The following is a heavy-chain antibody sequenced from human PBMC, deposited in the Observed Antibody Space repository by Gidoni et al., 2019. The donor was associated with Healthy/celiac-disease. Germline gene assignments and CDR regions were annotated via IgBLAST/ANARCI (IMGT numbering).Heavy chain of an antibody. CDR3: ARDHGAPDFWSGYLNWFDP. CDR1: GYTFTSYG. J-gene: IGHJ5*02. D-gene: IGHD3-3*01. CDR2: ISAYNGNT. Sequence: QVQLVQSGAEVKKPGASVKVSCKASGYTFTSYGLRWVRQAPGQGLEWMGWISAYNGNTNYAQKLQGRVTMTTDTSTSTAYMELRSLRSDDTAVYYCARDHGAPDFWSGYLNWFDPWGQGTLVTVSS. V-gene: IGHV1-18*01.